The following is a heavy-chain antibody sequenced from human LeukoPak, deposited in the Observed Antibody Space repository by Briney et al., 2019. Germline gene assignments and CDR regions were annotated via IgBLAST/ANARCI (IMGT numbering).Heavy chain of an antibody. V-gene: IGHV3-74*01. Sequence: GGSLRLSCAASEFTFSAYWMHWVRQAPGKGLVWVSRIRGDGSMTNYADSVKGRSTISRDNAKNTLYLQMNSLRLEDTAVYYCARENLAAAADYWGQGTVVTVSS. CDR2: IRGDGSMT. D-gene: IGHD6-25*01. J-gene: IGHJ4*02. CDR3: ARENLAAAADY. CDR1: EFTFSAYW.